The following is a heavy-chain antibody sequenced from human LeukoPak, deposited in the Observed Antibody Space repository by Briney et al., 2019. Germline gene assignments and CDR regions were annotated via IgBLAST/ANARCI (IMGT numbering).Heavy chain of an antibody. CDR2: IYNSGST. Sequence: SETLSLTCTVSGGSISSYYWSWIRQPAGKGLEWIGRIYNSGSTNYNPSLKSRVTMSVDTSKNQFSLKLSSVTAADTAVYYCARDRVGSSSDYMGVWGKGTTVTVSS. J-gene: IGHJ6*03. CDR3: ARDRVGSSSDYMGV. D-gene: IGHD6-6*01. CDR1: GGSISSYY. V-gene: IGHV4-4*07.